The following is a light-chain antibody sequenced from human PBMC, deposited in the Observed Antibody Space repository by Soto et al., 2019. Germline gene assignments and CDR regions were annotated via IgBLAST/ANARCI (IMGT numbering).Light chain of an antibody. CDR3: SSYTSSSTLEV. V-gene: IGLV2-14*01. J-gene: IGLJ1*01. CDR1: SSDVGGYNY. Sequence: SALTQPASVSGSPGLSITISCTGTSSDVGGYNYVSWYQQHPGKAPKLMIYDVSNRPSGVSNRFSGSKSGNTASLTISGLQAEDEADYYCSSYTSSSTLEVFGTGTKLTVL. CDR2: DVS.